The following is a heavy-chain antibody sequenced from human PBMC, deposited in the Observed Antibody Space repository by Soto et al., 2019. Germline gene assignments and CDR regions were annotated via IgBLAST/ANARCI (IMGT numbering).Heavy chain of an antibody. J-gene: IGHJ4*02. CDR2: INAGNGNT. CDR1: GYTFTSYA. D-gene: IGHD3-22*01. Sequence: QVQLVQSGAEVKKPGASVKVSCKASGYTFTSYAMHWVRQAPGQRLEWMGWINAGNGNTKYSQKFQGRVTITRDTYASTAYMELSSLRSEDTAVYYCARAYYYDSSGYYQDSWGQGTLVTVSS. V-gene: IGHV1-3*01. CDR3: ARAYYYDSSGYYQDS.